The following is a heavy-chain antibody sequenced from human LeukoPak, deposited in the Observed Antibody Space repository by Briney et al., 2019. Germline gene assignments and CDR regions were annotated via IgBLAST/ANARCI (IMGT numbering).Heavy chain of an antibody. Sequence: ASVKVSCKASGYTFTSYDINWVRQATGQGLEWMGWVNPNSGNTGYAQKFQGRVTMTRNTSISTAYMELSSLRSEDTAVYYCARVPAPLRYFDWLADYWGQGTLVTVSS. D-gene: IGHD3-9*01. CDR3: ARVPAPLRYFDWLADY. CDR2: VNPNSGNT. J-gene: IGHJ4*02. V-gene: IGHV1-8*01. CDR1: GYTFTSYD.